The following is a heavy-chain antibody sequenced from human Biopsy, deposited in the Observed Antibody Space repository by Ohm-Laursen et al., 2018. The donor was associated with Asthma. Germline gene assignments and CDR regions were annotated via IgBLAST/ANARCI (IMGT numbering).Heavy chain of an antibody. CDR2: ISSSSSSYI. Sequence: SLRLSCAASGFTFSSYSMNWVRQARGKGLEWVSSISSSSSSYIYYADSVKGRFTISRDNAKNSLYLQMNSLRAEDTAVYYCARDGTDMNEAMPKDYWGQGTLVTVSS. D-gene: IGHD2-2*01. J-gene: IGHJ4*02. CDR3: ARDGTDMNEAMPKDY. V-gene: IGHV3-21*01. CDR1: GFTFSSYS.